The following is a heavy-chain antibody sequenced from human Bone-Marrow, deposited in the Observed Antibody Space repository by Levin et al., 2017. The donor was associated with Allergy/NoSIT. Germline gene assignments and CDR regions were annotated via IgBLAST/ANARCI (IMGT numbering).Heavy chain of an antibody. D-gene: IGHD4-17*01. J-gene: IGHJ5*01. Sequence: LSLTCAASGFTFRSFAMHWVRQAPGKGLEWVTLISSDGNKKYYAASVLGRFTISRDNAKNTVSLQMDGLRPEDTAFYYCEKQRGTTVTLLDSWGQGTLVTVSS. V-gene: IGHV3-30-3*02. CDR1: GFTFRSFA. CDR3: EKQRGTTVTLLDS. CDR2: ISSDGNKK.